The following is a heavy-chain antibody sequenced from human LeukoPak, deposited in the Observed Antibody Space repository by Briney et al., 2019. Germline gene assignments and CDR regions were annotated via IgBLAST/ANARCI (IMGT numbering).Heavy chain of an antibody. V-gene: IGHV3-66*01. CDR2: IYSGGST. CDR1: GFSFSSYW. Sequence: GGSLRLSCAASGFSFSSYWMSWVRQAPGKGLEWVSLIYSGGSTDYAASVKGRFTISRDNSKNTLYLQMSSLRAEDTAVYYCACGTLPGDNWGQGTLVTVSS. J-gene: IGHJ4*02. D-gene: IGHD2-15*01. CDR3: ACGTLPGDN.